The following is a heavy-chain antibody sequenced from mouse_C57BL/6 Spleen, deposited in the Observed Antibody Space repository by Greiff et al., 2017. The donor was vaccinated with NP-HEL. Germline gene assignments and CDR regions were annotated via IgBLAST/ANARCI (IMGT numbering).Heavy chain of an antibody. CDR2: ISSGSSTI. CDR3: ARDYYGSSRYFGV. J-gene: IGHJ1*03. D-gene: IGHD1-1*01. V-gene: IGHV5-17*01. CDR1: GFTFSDYG. Sequence: EVQRVESGGGLVKPGGSLKLSCAASGFTFSDYGMHWVRQAPEKGLEWVAYISSGSSTIYYADTVKGRFTISRDNAKNTLFLQMTSLRSEDTAMYYCARDYYGSSRYFGVWGTGTTVTVSS.